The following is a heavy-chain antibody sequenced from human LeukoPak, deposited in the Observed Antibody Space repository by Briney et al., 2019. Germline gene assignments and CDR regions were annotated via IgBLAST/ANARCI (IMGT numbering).Heavy chain of an antibody. Sequence: GGSLRLSCVASGFTFSSYAMHWVRQAPGKGLEWVANIKQDGSEKYYVDSVKGRFTISRDNAKNSLYLQMNSLRAEDTAVYYCARDPGGGYYYWGQGTLVTVSS. V-gene: IGHV3-7*01. CDR3: ARDPGGGYYY. D-gene: IGHD1-26*01. CDR2: IKQDGSEK. CDR1: GFTFSSYA. J-gene: IGHJ4*02.